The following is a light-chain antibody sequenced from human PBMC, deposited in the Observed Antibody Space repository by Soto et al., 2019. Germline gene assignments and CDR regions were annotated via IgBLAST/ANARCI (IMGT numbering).Light chain of an antibody. CDR1: QSVSSY. CDR3: QQRSNWPPWT. CDR2: GAS. Sequence: EIVLTQSPATLSLSPGERATLPCRASQSVSSYLAWYQQKPGQAPRLLIYGASNRATGIPARFSASGSGTDFTLTISSLEPEDFAVYYCQQRSNWPPWTFGQGTKVEIK. V-gene: IGKV3-11*01. J-gene: IGKJ1*01.